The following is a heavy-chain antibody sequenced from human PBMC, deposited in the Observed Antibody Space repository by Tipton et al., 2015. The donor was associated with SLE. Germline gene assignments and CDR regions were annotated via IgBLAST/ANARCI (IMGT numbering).Heavy chain of an antibody. CDR1: GFTVSSNY. V-gene: IGHV3-53*05. CDR2: IYSGGST. D-gene: IGHD6-13*01. J-gene: IGHJ6*02. Sequence: SLRLSCAASGFTVSSNYMSWVRQAPGKGLEWVSVIYSGGSTYYADSVRGRFTISRDNSKNTLYLQMNSLRAEDTAVYYCATPGIAAADPYYYGMDVWGQGTTVTVSS. CDR3: ATPGIAAADPYYYGMDV.